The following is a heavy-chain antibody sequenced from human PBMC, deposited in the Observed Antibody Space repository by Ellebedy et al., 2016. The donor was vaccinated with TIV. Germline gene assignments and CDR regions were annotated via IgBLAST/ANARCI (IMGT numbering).Heavy chain of an antibody. CDR3: ARPPMVRADDAFDI. V-gene: IGHV5-51*01. J-gene: IGHJ3*02. CDR1: GYSFTSYW. CDR2: IYPDDSDI. Sequence: GESLKISCKGFGYSFTSYWIAWVRQMPGKGLEWMGIIYPDDSDIRYGPAFQGRVTISVDKSINTAYLHWSSLKASDTAMYYCARPPMVRADDAFDIWGQGTMVTVSS. D-gene: IGHD3-10*01.